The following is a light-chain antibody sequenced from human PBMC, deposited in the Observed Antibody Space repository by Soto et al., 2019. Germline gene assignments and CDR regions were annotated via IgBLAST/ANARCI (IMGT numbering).Light chain of an antibody. J-gene: IGKJ1*01. CDR3: QQYGSSPRT. CDR1: QRVSSSS. Sequence: EIVLTQFPDTLSLSPGERATLSCRASQRVSSSSLAWYQQNRGQAPRLLIHGASSRATGIPDRFSGSGSGTDFTLTISRLAPEDFAVYYCQQYGSSPRTFGQGTKVEV. CDR2: GAS. V-gene: IGKV3-20*01.